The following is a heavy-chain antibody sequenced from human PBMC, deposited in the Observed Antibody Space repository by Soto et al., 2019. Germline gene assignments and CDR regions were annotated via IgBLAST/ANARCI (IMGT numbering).Heavy chain of an antibody. CDR3: ARNYYDGSGLYF. CDR1: SGSIYSNSFH. J-gene: IGHJ4*02. CDR2: LDYHGGN. V-gene: IGHV4-39*01. Sequence: PSETLSLTCSVSSGSIYSNSFHWVWIRQPPGKGLEWIGSLDYHGGNFYNPSLTSRVTISADRSKNQFSLKVNSVTAADTAVYFCARNYYDGSGLYFWGQGILVTVSS. D-gene: IGHD3-22*01.